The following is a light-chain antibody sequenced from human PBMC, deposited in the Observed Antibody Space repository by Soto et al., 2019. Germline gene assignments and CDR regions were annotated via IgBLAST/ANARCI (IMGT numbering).Light chain of an antibody. Sequence: QSVLTQPPSVSAAPGQKVTISCSGSSSNIGNNYVSWYQQLPGTAPKLLIYDNNKRPSGIPDRFSGSKSGTSATLGITGLQTGDEADYYCGTWDSSPSAEVVFGGGTQLTVL. CDR1: SSNIGNNY. CDR2: DNN. CDR3: GTWDSSPSAEVV. V-gene: IGLV1-51*01. J-gene: IGLJ2*01.